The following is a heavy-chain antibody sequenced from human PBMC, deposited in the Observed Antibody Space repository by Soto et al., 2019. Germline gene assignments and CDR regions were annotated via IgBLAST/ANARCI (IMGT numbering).Heavy chain of an antibody. V-gene: IGHV4-59*01. J-gene: IGHJ5*02. CDR2: IYYSGST. Sequence: SETLSLTCTVSGGSISSYYWSWIRQPPGKGLEWIGYIYYSGSTIYNPSLKSRVTISVDTSKNQFSLKLSSVTAADTAVYYCARVRENCSGGSCYSRSFRWFDPWGQGTLVTVSS. CDR1: GGSISSYY. D-gene: IGHD2-15*01. CDR3: ARVRENCSGGSCYSRSFRWFDP.